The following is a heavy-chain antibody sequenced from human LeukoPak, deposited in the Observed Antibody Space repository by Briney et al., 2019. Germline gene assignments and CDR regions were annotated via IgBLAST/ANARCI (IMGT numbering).Heavy chain of an antibody. D-gene: IGHD3-10*01. CDR2: IDQDGSAE. J-gene: IGHJ4*02. Sequence: GGSLRLSCAASGFTFSNYWMSWVRQSPGRGLEWVANIDQDGSAEYYVDSVGGRFTVSRDNAKNSLYLQIDSLRAEDTAVYYCARADNYGSILDYWGRGTLVTVSS. CDR1: GFTFSNYW. V-gene: IGHV3-7*04. CDR3: ARADNYGSILDY.